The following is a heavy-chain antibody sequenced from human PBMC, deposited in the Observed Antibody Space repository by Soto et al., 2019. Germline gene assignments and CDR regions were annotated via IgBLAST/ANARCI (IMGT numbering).Heavy chain of an antibody. V-gene: IGHV1-69*13. CDR3: ARAPRTYDSSGYLDY. Sequence: SVKVSCKASGGTFSSYAISWVRQAPGQGLEWMGGIIPIFGTANYARKFQGRVTITADESTSTAYMELSSLRSEDTAVYYCARAPRTYDSSGYLDYWGQGTLVTVSS. D-gene: IGHD3-22*01. CDR1: GGTFSSYA. CDR2: IIPIFGTA. J-gene: IGHJ4*02.